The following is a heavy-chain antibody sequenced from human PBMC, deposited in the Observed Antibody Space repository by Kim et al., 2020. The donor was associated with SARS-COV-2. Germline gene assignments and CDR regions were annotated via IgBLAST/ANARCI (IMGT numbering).Heavy chain of an antibody. CDR1: GFTFSTYS. CDR2: ITASGGAN. D-gene: IGHD1-20*01. CDR3: AKPDNCDGGSVVG. V-gene: IGHV3-23*01. J-gene: IGHJ3*01. Sequence: GGSLRLSCGASGFTFSTYSMRWVRQAPGKGPEWVSAITASGGANYYADFAGGRFTACRANSKTTLHLQMNILTVEDTAMYYCAKPDNCDGGSVVGWGQG.